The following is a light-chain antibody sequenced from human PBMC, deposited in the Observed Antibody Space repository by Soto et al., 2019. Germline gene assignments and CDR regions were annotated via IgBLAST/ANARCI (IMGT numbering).Light chain of an antibody. Sequence: QSVLTQPPSVSGAPGQRVTISCTGSSSNIGVYDVHWYQLLPGTAPKLLIYGNTNRPSGVPDRFSGSKSGTSASLAITGLQAEDEADYYCQSYDSSLSGRVFGGGTKLTVL. CDR3: QSYDSSLSGRV. CDR1: SSNIGVYD. CDR2: GNT. J-gene: IGLJ2*01. V-gene: IGLV1-40*01.